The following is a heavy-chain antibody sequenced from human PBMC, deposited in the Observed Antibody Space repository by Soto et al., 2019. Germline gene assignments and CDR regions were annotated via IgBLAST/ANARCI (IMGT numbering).Heavy chain of an antibody. D-gene: IGHD3-10*01. J-gene: IGHJ6*02. V-gene: IGHV1-69*01. Sequence: QVQLVQSGAEVKKPGSSVKVSCKTSGVSFNNNGIGWVRQAPGHGLEWMGGVSPPFRTSNYARKFQGRISITADASTGTVNMELRSLTSEDTTQYYCARILYYGSGRYSPYGLDVWGQGTIVTVSS. CDR3: ARILYYGSGRYSPYGLDV. CDR1: GVSFNNNG. CDR2: VSPPFRTS.